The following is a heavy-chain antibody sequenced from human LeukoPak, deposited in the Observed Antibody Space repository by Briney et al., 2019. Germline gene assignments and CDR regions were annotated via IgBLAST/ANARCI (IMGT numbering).Heavy chain of an antibody. V-gene: IGHV4-59*01. Sequence: SETLSLTCTVSGGSISSYYWSWTRQPPGKGLEWIGYIYYSGSTNYNPSLKSRVTISVDTSKNQFSLKLSSVTAADTAVYYCASCYYDSSGYTFDYWGQGTLVTVSS. J-gene: IGHJ4*02. CDR2: IYYSGST. CDR1: GGSISSYY. CDR3: ASCYYDSSGYTFDY. D-gene: IGHD3-22*01.